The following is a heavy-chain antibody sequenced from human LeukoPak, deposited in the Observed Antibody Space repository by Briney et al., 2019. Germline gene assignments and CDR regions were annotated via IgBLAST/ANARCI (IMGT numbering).Heavy chain of an antibody. CDR1: GGSISNYY. V-gene: IGHV4-4*07. CDR3: ARAGYCNNGVCHFSGIYYSYMDV. CDR2: IYISGTT. J-gene: IGHJ6*03. D-gene: IGHD2-8*01. Sequence: SETLSLTCTVSGGSISNYYWIWLRQSAGKGLEWIGRIYISGTTNYNPSLKSRVTMSVDRSKNQFSLKLSSVTAADTAVYYCARAGYCNNGVCHFSGIYYSYMDVWGKGTTVSVSS.